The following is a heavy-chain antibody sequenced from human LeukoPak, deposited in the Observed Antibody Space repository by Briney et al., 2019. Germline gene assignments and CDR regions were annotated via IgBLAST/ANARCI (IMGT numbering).Heavy chain of an antibody. CDR1: GFTFSSYA. D-gene: IGHD3-10*02. V-gene: IGHV3-23*01. Sequence: GGSLRLSCAASGFTFSSYAMSWVRQAPGKGLEWVSDINGSGGSTYYTDSVKGRFTISRDNSKNTVSLQMNSLRAEDTAVYYCAELGITMIGGVWGKGTTVTISS. J-gene: IGHJ6*04. CDR3: AELGITMIGGV. CDR2: INGSGGST.